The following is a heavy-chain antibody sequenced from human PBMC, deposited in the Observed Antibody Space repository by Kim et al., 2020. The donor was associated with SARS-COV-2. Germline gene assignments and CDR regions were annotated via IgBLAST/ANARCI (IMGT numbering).Heavy chain of an antibody. CDR3: ARAVSGDYEGSYGMDV. D-gene: IGHD4-17*01. Sequence: SVKGRFTISRDNAKNTLYLQMNSLRAEDTAVYYCARAVSGDYEGSYGMDVWGQGTTVTVSS. V-gene: IGHV3-74*01. J-gene: IGHJ6*02.